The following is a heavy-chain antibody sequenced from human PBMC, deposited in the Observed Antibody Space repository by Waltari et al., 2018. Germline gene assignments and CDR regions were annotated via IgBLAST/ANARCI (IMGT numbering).Heavy chain of an antibody. Sequence: QVQVVESGGGVVQPGRSLRLSCAASGFSNYGMHWVRQAPGGGLEWVAGIWYDASNEYYADSVKGRFTISRDNSKNTLYLQMDSLRVEDTAVYYCARDLSPYSSNWYWVLGYWGQGTLVTVSS. CDR2: IWYDASNE. CDR3: ARDLSPYSSNWYWVLGY. CDR1: GFSNYG. D-gene: IGHD6-13*01. J-gene: IGHJ4*02. V-gene: IGHV3-33*01.